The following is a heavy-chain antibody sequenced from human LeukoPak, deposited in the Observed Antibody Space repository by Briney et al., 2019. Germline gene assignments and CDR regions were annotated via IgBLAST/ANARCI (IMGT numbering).Heavy chain of an antibody. CDR1: GFTFTNYA. Sequence: PGRSLRLSCAASGFTFTNYAMSCVRQAPGKGLEWISAISGSGGSTYYSDSVKGRFTISRDNSKNTLYLQMHSLRAEDTAVYYCAKDNVAAAGRYFDYWGQGTLVTVSS. V-gene: IGHV3-23*01. CDR3: AKDNVAAAGRYFDY. CDR2: ISGSGGST. J-gene: IGHJ4*02. D-gene: IGHD6-13*01.